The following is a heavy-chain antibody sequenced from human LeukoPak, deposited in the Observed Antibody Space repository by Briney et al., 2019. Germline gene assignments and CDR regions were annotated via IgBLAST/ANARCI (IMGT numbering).Heavy chain of an antibody. CDR3: AFQAGATSFDYYYYMDV. Sequence: PGGSLRLSCAASGFTFSSYEMNWVRQAPGKGLEWVSYISSSGSTIYYADSVKGRFTISRDNAKNSLYLQMNSLRAEDTAVYYCAFQAGATSFDYYYYMDVWGKGTTVTVSS. J-gene: IGHJ6*03. V-gene: IGHV3-48*03. D-gene: IGHD5-12*01. CDR1: GFTFSSYE. CDR2: ISSSGSTI.